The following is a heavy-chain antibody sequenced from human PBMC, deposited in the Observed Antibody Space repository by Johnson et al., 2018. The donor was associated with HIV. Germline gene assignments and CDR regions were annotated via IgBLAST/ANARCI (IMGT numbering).Heavy chain of an antibody. CDR1: GFTFSRYA. CDR3: TTDYHVVFGGFDI. D-gene: IGHD4-23*01. V-gene: IGHV3-15*01. CDR2: IQTKTDGGTT. Sequence: EVQLVESGGGVVQPGRSLRLSCAASGFTFSRYAMHWVRQAPGKGLEWVGRIQTKTDGGTTDYAAPVQGRFTISRDDSKNTLYLQMNSLKTEDTAVYYCTTDYHVVFGGFDIWGQGTMVTVSS. J-gene: IGHJ3*02.